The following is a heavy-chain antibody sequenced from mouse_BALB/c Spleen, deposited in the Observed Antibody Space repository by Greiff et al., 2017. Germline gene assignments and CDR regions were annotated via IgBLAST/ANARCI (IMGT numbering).Heavy chain of an antibody. V-gene: IGHV14-4*02. CDR2: IDPENGDT. D-gene: IGHD1-1*01. J-gene: IGHJ3*01. Sequence: VQLQQSGAELVRSGASVKLSCTASGFNIKDYYMHWVKQRPEQGLEWIGWIDPENGDTEYAPKFQGKATMTADTSSNTAYLQLSSLTSEDTAVYYCNALCGSSYVPFAYWGQGTLVTVSA. CDR3: NALCGSSYVPFAY. CDR1: GFNIKDYY.